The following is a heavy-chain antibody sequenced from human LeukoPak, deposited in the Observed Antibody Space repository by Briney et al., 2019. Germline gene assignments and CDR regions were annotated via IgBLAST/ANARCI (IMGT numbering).Heavy chain of an antibody. CDR1: GFTFSSYA. J-gene: IGHJ4*02. CDR2: ISYDGSNK. CDR3: ARLTYYYGSGSYYEPDY. V-gene: IGHV3-30-3*01. Sequence: GGSLRLSCAASGFTFSSYAMHWVRQAPGKGLEWVAVISYDGSNKYYADSVKGRFTISRDNSKNTLYLQMNSLRAEDTAVYYCARLTYYYGSGSYYEPDYWGQGTLVTVSS. D-gene: IGHD3-10*01.